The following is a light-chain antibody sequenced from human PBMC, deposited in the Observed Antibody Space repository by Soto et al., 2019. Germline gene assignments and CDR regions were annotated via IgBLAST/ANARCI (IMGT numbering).Light chain of an antibody. V-gene: IGLV2-14*01. CDR3: SSFTSSSTLYV. CDR2: DVT. Sequence: QSALTQPASVSGSPGQSITISCTGTSSDIGGYNYVAWYQQHPGKAPKLVIYDVTNRPLGVSNRFSGSRSGNTASLTISGLQAEDEADFYCSSFTSSSTLYVFGTGTKVTVL. J-gene: IGLJ1*01. CDR1: SSDIGGYNY.